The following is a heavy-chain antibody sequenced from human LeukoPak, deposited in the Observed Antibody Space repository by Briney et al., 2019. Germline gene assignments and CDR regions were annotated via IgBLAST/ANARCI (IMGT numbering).Heavy chain of an antibody. Sequence: GGSLRLSCAASGFTFSNYGMHWVRQAPGKGLEWVAVISYDGSNKYYADSVKGRFTISRDNSKNTLYLQMNSLRAEDTAVYYCAKGDYLSMGWFDPWGQGTLVTVSS. J-gene: IGHJ5*02. CDR3: AKGDYLSMGWFDP. CDR2: ISYDGSNK. CDR1: GFTFSNYG. D-gene: IGHD4-17*01. V-gene: IGHV3-30*18.